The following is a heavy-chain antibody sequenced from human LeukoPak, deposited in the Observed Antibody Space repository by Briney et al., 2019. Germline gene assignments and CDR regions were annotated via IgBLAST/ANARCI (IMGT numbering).Heavy chain of an antibody. D-gene: IGHD6-19*01. CDR2: IDPSDSYS. CDR3: ARVPPYTSGWYYFDY. Sequence: GESLKISCKGSGYSFTSYWISWVRQMPGKGLEWMGRIDPSDSYSSYSPSFRGHVTISADKSISTAYLQWSSLKASDNAMYYCARVPPYTSGWYYFDYWGQGTLVTVSS. V-gene: IGHV5-10-1*01. J-gene: IGHJ4*02. CDR1: GYSFTSYW.